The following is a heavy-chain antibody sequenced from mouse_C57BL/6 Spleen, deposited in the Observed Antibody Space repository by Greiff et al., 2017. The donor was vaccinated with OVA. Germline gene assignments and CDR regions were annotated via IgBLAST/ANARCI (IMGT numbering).Heavy chain of an antibody. D-gene: IGHD2-3*01. J-gene: IGHJ1*03. CDR3: ARHEEDGNSVGYFDV. CDR2: FYPGSGSI. Sequence: VQLQQSGAELVKPGASVKLSCKASGYTFTEYTIHWVKQRSGQGLEWIGWFYPGSGSIKSNEKFKDKATLTADKSSSTVYIELIRLTAEDAAVYFCARHEEDGNSVGYFDVWGTGTTVTVSS. CDR1: GYTFTEYT. V-gene: IGHV1-62-2*01.